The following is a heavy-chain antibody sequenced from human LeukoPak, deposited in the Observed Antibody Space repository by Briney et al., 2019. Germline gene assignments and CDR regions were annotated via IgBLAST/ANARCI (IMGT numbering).Heavy chain of an antibody. Sequence: PSETLSLTCTVSGGSISNKYWSWIRQPPGKGLEWIGYIYYSGSTNYNPSLKSRVTILVDTSKNQFSLKLSSVTAADTAVYYCASEGETGIDYWGQGTLVTVSS. D-gene: IGHD7-27*01. V-gene: IGHV4-59*01. CDR2: IYYSGST. CDR1: GGSISNKY. J-gene: IGHJ4*02. CDR3: ASEGETGIDY.